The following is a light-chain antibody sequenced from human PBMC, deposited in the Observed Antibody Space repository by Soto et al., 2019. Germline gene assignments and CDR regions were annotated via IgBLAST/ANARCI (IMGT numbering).Light chain of an antibody. J-gene: IGKJ4*01. Sequence: EIVLTQSPGTLSLSPGERVTLSCRTSQRVSSTYFAWYQQRHGQAPRLLIFGASNRATGIPDRFSGSGSGTDFTLSISRLEPEDFALYYCQLYGSSVTFGGGSKVEIK. CDR1: QRVSSTY. V-gene: IGKV3-20*01. CDR2: GAS. CDR3: QLYGSSVT.